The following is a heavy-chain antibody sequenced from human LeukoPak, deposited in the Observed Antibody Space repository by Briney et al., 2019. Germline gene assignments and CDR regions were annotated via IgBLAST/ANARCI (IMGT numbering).Heavy chain of an antibody. CDR1: GGSVXNYY. J-gene: IGHJ4*02. D-gene: IGHD6-6*01. Sequence: PSETLSLTCSVSGGSVXNYYXSXIXQPPGXVLEWIGYVYHTGSPNYTXSLTSRVTMFEDKSKNQFSLTLYSVTVAATAVYYCARHFAYSSSSYFDYWGQGSLVTVSS. V-gene: IGHV4-59*08. CDR2: VYHTGSP. CDR3: ARHFAYSSSSYFDY.